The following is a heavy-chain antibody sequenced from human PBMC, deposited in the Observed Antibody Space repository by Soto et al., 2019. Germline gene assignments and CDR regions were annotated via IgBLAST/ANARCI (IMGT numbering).Heavy chain of an antibody. CDR3: ARALRVRDGYNFGY. Sequence: QVQLVQSGAEVKKPGASVKVSCKASGYTFTGYYMHWVRQAPGQGLEGMGWINPNSGGTKYAQKLQGWVTMTRDTSISTAYMELSRLRSDDTAVYYCARALRVRDGYNFGYWGQGTLVTVSS. D-gene: IGHD5-12*01. J-gene: IGHJ4*02. V-gene: IGHV1-2*04. CDR2: INPNSGGT. CDR1: GYTFTGYY.